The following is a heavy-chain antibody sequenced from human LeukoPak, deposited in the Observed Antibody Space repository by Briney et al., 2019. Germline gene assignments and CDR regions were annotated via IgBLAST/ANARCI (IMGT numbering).Heavy chain of an antibody. D-gene: IGHD2-15*01. CDR2: IYYSGST. J-gene: IGHJ5*02. V-gene: IGHV4-31*03. CDR3: ARDRTYCSGGSCYPGDWFDP. CDR1: GGSISSDGYY. Sequence: SETLSLTCTVSGGSISSDGYYWSWIRQHPGKGLEWIGYIYYSGSTYYNPSLKSRVTISVDTSKNQFSLKLSSVTAADTAVYYCARDRTYCSGGSCYPGDWFDPWGQGTLVTVSS.